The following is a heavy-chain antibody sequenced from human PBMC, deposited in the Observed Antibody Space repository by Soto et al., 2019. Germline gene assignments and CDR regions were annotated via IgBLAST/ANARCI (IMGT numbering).Heavy chain of an antibody. CDR2: IITIFGTA. Sequence: SVKVSCKASGGTFSSYAISWVRQAPGQGLEWMGGIITIFGTANYAQKFQGRVTITADKSTSTAYMELSSLRSEDTAVYYCAREVPADYNWNYDDYYGMDVWGQGTTVTVSS. V-gene: IGHV1-69*06. D-gene: IGHD1-20*01. CDR1: GGTFSSYA. CDR3: AREVPADYNWNYDDYYGMDV. J-gene: IGHJ6*02.